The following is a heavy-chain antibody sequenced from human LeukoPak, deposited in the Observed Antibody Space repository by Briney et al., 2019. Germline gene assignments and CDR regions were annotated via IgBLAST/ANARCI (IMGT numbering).Heavy chain of an antibody. CDR3: AKVGSYYDSSGYYLVEYYFDY. V-gene: IGHV3-30*18. D-gene: IGHD3-22*01. J-gene: IGHJ4*02. CDR1: GLIFSRDG. Sequence: GGSLRLSCAASGLIFSRDGMHWVRQAPGKGLEWVAVISDDGNIKYYADSVKGRFTISRDNSKNTLYLQMNSLRAEDTAVYYCAKVGSYYDSSGYYLVEYYFDYWGQGTLVTVSS. CDR2: ISDDGNIK.